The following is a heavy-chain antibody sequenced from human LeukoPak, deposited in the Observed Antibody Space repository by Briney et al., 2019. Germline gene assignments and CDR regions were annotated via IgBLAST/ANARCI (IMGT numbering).Heavy chain of an antibody. CDR3: TKSQLSRHELGNFYFVC. V-gene: IGHV3-30*18. CDR2: ISYDGSRL. Sequence: GGSLRLSCADSGVTFSTYGMRRVRQAPGKGLEWVADISYDGSRLYYADSVKGRFTIGRDNSKNTLYLQMNGLRGEDTDVYYCTKSQLSRHELGNFYFVCWGGGILVSVCS. D-gene: IGHD7-27*01. CDR1: GVTFSTYG. J-gene: IGHJ4*02.